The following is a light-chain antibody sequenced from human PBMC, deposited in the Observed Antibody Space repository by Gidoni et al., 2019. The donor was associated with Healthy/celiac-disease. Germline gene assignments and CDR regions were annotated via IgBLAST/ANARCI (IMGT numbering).Light chain of an antibody. V-gene: IGKV1-39*01. CDR1: QSISSY. Sequence: EIQMNQSQSSLSASVGDRVTITCRASQSISSYLNWYQQKPGKAPKLLIYAASSLQSGVPSRFSGSGSGTDFTLTISSLQPEDFATYYCQQSYSTPRVTFAPGTKVDIK. CDR2: AAS. J-gene: IGKJ3*01. CDR3: QQSYSTPRVT.